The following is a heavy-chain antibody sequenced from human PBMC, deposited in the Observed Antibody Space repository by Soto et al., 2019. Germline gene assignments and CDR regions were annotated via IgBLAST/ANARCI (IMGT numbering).Heavy chain of an antibody. D-gene: IGHD6-19*01. J-gene: IGHJ4*02. Sequence: PGESLKISCEGSGYSFTSYWICWVRQMPGKGLEWMGIINPGDADTKYTPTFQGQVTITTDKSISTVYLQLSSLKAADTAMYYCARQYSSSGYFSYFDYWGQGTLVTVSS. V-gene: IGHV5-51*01. CDR3: ARQYSSSGYFSYFDY. CDR2: INPGDADT. CDR1: GYSFTSYW.